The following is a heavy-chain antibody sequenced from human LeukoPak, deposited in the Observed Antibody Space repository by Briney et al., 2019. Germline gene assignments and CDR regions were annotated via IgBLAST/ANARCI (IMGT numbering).Heavy chain of an antibody. CDR3: ARGGSSSSYYNNYGMDV. Sequence: ASVKVSCKASGYPLTSFDINWVRQGSGQGLEWMGWMNPKRGNTGYTPTFQGRVTITRDTSIDTAFMELSSLRPDDTAVYYCARGGSSSSYYNNYGMDVWGQGTTITVSS. J-gene: IGHJ6*02. D-gene: IGHD6-13*01. CDR1: GYPLTSFD. V-gene: IGHV1-8*01. CDR2: MNPKRGNT.